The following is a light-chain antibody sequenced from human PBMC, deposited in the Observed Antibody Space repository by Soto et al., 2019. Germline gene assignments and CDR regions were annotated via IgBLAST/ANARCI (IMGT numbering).Light chain of an antibody. CDR3: QQRSHWPPT. J-gene: IGKJ3*01. CDR1: QSVSSY. CDR2: DAS. V-gene: IGKV3-11*01. Sequence: EIVLTQSPATLSLSPGERATLSCRASQSVSSYLAGYQQKPGQAPRLLIYDASNRATGIPARFSGSGSGTDFTLTISSLEPEDFAVYYCQQRSHWPPTFGPGTKVDIK.